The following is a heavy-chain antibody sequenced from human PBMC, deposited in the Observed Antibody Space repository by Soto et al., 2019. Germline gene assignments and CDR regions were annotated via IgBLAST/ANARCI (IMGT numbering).Heavy chain of an antibody. Sequence: GASVHVSCKGAGGTFSSDASSWVRQAPGQGLEWMGGIIPIFGTANYAQKFQGRVTITADESTSTAYMELSSLRSEDTAVYYCARGGAAAATNYYYYYYGMDVWGQGTTVTVSS. CDR3: ARGGAAAATNYYYYYYGMDV. CDR1: GGTFSSDA. V-gene: IGHV1-69*13. CDR2: IIPIFGTA. D-gene: IGHD6-13*01. J-gene: IGHJ6*02.